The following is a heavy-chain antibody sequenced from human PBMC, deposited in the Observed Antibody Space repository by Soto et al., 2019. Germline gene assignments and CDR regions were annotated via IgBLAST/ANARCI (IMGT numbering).Heavy chain of an antibody. J-gene: IGHJ4*02. D-gene: IGHD3-22*01. CDR2: IIPIFGTA. V-gene: IGHV1-69*01. CDR1: GGTFSSYA. Sequence: QVQLVQSGAEVKKPGSSVKVSCKASGGTFSSYAISWVRQAPGQGLEWMGGIIPIFGTANYAQKFQGRVTITADESTSTAYMELSSLRSEDTAVYYCARDLHYYDSSGYYGAMRYWGQGTLVTVSS. CDR3: ARDLHYYDSSGYYGAMRY.